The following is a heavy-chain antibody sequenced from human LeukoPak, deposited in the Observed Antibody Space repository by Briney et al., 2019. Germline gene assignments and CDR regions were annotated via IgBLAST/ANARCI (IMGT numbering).Heavy chain of an antibody. D-gene: IGHD5-18*01. V-gene: IGHV3-23*01. CDR3: ATLTGYSYGPGYFDY. CDR2: ITPTADWT. J-gene: IGHJ4*02. Sequence: GGSLRLSCVASGFTFSSCSMTWVRQAPGKGLECVSTITPTADWTFYADSVKGRFSISRDNSKNTLYLQMNSLRAEDTAVYYCATLTGYSYGPGYFDYWGQGTLVTVSS. CDR1: GFTFSSCS.